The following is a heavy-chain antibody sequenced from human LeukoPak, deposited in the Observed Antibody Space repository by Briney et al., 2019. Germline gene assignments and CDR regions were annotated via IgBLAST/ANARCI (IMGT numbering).Heavy chain of an antibody. D-gene: IGHD2/OR15-2a*01. Sequence: GGSLRLSCAASGFTFSSYSMSWVRQAPGQGLEWVAGISGSGGFTNYADSVKGRFTISRDNSKNTLYLQVNSLRAEDTAVYYCAKDYNSAWPGAEYFQHWGQGTLVTVYS. V-gene: IGHV3-23*01. CDR1: GFTFSSYS. CDR2: ISGSGGFT. J-gene: IGHJ1*01. CDR3: AKDYNSAWPGAEYFQH.